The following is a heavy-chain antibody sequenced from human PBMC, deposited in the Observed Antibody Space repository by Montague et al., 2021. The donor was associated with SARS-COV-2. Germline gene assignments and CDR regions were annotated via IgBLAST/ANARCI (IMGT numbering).Heavy chain of an antibody. J-gene: IGHJ3*02. D-gene: IGHD3-16*02. CDR3: TRDYRSIVGDGLDI. CDR1: GFTFSNYD. CDR2: ISTSAYTT. Sequence: SLRLSCAASGFTFSNYDMNWVRQAPGKGPEWISYISTSAYTTSYAGSVKGRFTISRDNVKNSLYLQMNSLRVEDTAVYYCTRDYRSIVGDGLDIWGQGTQVTVSS. V-gene: IGHV3-48*03.